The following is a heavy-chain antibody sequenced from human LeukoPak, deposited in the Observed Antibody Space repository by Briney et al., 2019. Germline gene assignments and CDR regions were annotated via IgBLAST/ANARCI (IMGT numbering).Heavy chain of an antibody. CDR3: AREWGHYYDSSGYQLYY. D-gene: IGHD3-22*01. J-gene: IGHJ4*02. CDR2: INPNSGGT. Sequence: GASVKLSCKASGFTFTGYSMNWVRQAPGQGLEWMAWINPNSGGTNYAQKFKGWVTMTRDTSISTAYMELSRLRSDDTAVYYCAREWGHYYDSSGYQLYYWGQGTLVTVSS. CDR1: GFTFTGYS. V-gene: IGHV1-2*04.